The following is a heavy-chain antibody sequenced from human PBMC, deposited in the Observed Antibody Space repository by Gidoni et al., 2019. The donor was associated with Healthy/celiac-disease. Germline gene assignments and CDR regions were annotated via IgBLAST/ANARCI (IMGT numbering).Heavy chain of an antibody. CDR3: ARDYYDFWSGYSRLAYYYYMDV. V-gene: IGHV3-33*01. J-gene: IGHJ6*03. Sequence: QVQLVESGGGVVQPGRSLRLSCAASGFTFSSYGMHWVRQAPGKGLEWVAVIWYDGSNKYYADSVKGRFTISRDNSKNTLYLQMNSLRAEDTAVYYCARDYYDFWSGYSRLAYYYYMDVWGKGTTVTVSS. CDR1: GFTFSSYG. CDR2: IWYDGSNK. D-gene: IGHD3-3*01.